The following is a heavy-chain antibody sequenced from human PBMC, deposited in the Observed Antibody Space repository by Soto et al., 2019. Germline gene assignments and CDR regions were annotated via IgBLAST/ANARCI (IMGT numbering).Heavy chain of an antibody. V-gene: IGHV3-48*04. J-gene: IGHJ4*02. D-gene: IGHD1-26*01. CDR2: IRSSRSTI. Sequence: GGSLRLSCAASGFTFSSYCMSWVRQAPGKGLEWVSYIRSSRSTIYYADSVKGRFTISRDNAKNSLYLQMNSLRAEDSSVYYRAATEATLDYWGQGTLVTVSS. CDR3: AATEATLDY. CDR1: GFTFSSYC.